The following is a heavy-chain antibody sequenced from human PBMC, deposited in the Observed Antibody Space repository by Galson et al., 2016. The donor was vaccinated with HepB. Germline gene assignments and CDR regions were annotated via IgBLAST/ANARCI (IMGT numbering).Heavy chain of an antibody. J-gene: IGHJ6*03. CDR1: GFSVSNNY. Sequence: SLRLSCAPSGFSVSNNYMNWVRQAPGKGLEWVSVIYSGDYTYYADSAKGRFTISRDISKNTLYLQMNRLRAEDTAVYYCARDLVVTRNYYYYHYMDVWGKGTTVTVSS. V-gene: IGHV3-53*01. CDR2: IYSGDYT. CDR3: ARDLVVTRNYYYYHYMDV. D-gene: IGHD3-22*01.